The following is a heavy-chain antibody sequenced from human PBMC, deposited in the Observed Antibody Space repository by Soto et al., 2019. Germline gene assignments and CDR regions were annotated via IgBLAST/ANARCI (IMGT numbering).Heavy chain of an antibody. D-gene: IGHD1-20*01. J-gene: IGHJ2*01. Sequence: QVQLVQSGAEVKKPGASVKVSCKASGYTFTNYHMHWVRQAPGLGLEWMGTINLSDGGTGYTERXXGXXTMTRDTSTGTGYMELSSLRSEDTDVYYCASELTGTAYFAVWGRGTLVTVSS. CDR3: ASELTGTAYFAV. V-gene: IGHV1-46*01. CDR2: INLSDGGT. CDR1: GYTFTNYH.